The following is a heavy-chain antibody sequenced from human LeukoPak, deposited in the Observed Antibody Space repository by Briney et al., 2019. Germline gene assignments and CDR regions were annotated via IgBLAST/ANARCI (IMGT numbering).Heavy chain of an antibody. J-gene: IGHJ4*02. CDR2: ISSSSSYI. V-gene: IGHV3-21*01. CDR3: AGDIVATILNY. CDR1: GFTFSSYS. D-gene: IGHD5-12*01. Sequence: PGGSLSLSCAASGFTFSSYSMNGVRQAPGKGREWVSSISSSSSYIYYADSVKGRFTISRDNAKNSLYLQMNSLRAEGTAVYYCAGDIVATILNYWGQGTLVTVSS.